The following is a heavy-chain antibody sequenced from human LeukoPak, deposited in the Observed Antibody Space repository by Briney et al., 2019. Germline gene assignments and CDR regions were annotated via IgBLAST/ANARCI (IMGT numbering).Heavy chain of an antibody. CDR2: ISYDGIMAFISFDGSNR. D-gene: IGHD3-10*01. CDR1: GFTFSNYG. V-gene: IGHV3-30*18. Sequence: GGSLRLSCAVSGFTFSNYGIYWARQAPGKGLEWVAFISYDGIMAFISFDGSNRHYVDSAKGRFTISRDNSKNTLYLQMNSLRAEDTAMSYCAKDFGLRAYHYYGMDLRVQGTTVTVSS. J-gene: IGHJ6*02. CDR3: AKDFGLRAYHYYGMDL.